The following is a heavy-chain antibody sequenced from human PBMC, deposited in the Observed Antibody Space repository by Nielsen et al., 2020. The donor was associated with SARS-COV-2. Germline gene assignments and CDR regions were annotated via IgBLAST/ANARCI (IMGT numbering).Heavy chain of an antibody. CDR1: GGSISGSY. CDR2: ISYTGNT. Sequence: SETLSLTCTVSGGSISGSYWTWIRQPPGKGLEYIGYISYTGNTYSDPSLKSRVTISRDTSKNQFSLKLTSVTAADTAVYYCARGGSYFDYWGQGTLVTVSS. V-gene: IGHV4-30-4*01. D-gene: IGHD3-16*01. CDR3: ARGGSYFDY. J-gene: IGHJ4*02.